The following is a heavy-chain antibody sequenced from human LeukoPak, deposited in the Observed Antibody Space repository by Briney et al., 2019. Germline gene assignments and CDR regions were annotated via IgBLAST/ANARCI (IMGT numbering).Heavy chain of an antibody. CDR1: GGSFSNYY. D-gene: IGHD1-7*01. V-gene: IGHV4-34*01. CDR3: ARRWNYGRNYYIDV. Sequence: ASETLSLTCAVHGGSFSNYYWSWIRQPPGKGLEWIGEINDSGRINYNPSLLSRVTVSVDPSTNQFSLSLTSVTATDTPAYYCARRWNYGRNYYIDVWRKGATVSV. J-gene: IGHJ6*03. CDR2: INDSGRI.